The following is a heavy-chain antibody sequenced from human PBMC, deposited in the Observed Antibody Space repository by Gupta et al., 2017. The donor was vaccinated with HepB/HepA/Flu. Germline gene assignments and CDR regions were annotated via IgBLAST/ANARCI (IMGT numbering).Heavy chain of an antibody. CDR3: ARVAGSRSQRLDA. J-gene: IGHJ4*02. CDR2: ISVDGDLT. Sequence: EVQLLESGGGLVQPGGSLRLSCAASGFTFSDYIMSWVRQAPGKGREWVSYISVDGDLTYYVDAVKGRSTISRDNAKNILYLQVDSMSAADTAIYFCARVAGSRSQRLDAGGQGITVTVYS. CDR1: GFTFSDYI. D-gene: IGHD2-2*01. V-gene: IGHV3-23*01.